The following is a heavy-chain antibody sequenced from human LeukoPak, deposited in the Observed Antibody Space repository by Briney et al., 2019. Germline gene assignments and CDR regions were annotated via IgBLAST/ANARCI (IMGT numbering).Heavy chain of an antibody. CDR2: INPSGGST. CDR3: ARVYHGPYYYDSSGPFDY. D-gene: IGHD3-22*01. Sequence: ASVKVSCKASGYTFTSYYMHWVRHAPGQGLEWMGIINPSGGSTSYAQKFQGRVTMTRDMSTSTVYMELSSLRSEDTAVYYCARVYHGPYYYDSSGPFDYWGQGTLVTVSS. CDR1: GYTFTSYY. J-gene: IGHJ4*02. V-gene: IGHV1-46*01.